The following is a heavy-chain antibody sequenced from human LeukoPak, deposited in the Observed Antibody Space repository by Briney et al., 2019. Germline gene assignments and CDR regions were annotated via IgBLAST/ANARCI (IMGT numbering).Heavy chain of an antibody. CDR1: GGSISSNSYY. CDR2: ISYSGST. J-gene: IGHJ6*03. D-gene: IGHD3-10*01. Sequence: SETLSLTCTVSGGSISSNSYYWGWIRQPPGKGLEWIGSISYSGSTYYNPSLKSRVTISVDTSKNQFSLKLNSVTAADTAAYYCASIWFGELMGTYYYYYYMDVWGKGTTVSV. V-gene: IGHV4-39*01. CDR3: ASIWFGELMGTYYYYYYMDV.